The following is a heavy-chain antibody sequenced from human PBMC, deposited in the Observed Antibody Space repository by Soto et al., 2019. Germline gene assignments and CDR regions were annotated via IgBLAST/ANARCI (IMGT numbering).Heavy chain of an antibody. V-gene: IGHV3-7*01. CDR2: IKQDGSEK. CDR1: GFPFSSYW. CDR3: ARYCSGGSCYLGLDP. Sequence: GGSLRLSCAASGFPFSSYWMSWVRQAPGKGLEWVANIKQDGSEKYYVDSVKGRFTISRDNAKNSLYLQMNSLRAEDTAVYYCARYCSGGSCYLGLDPWGQGTLVTVS. D-gene: IGHD2-15*01. J-gene: IGHJ5*02.